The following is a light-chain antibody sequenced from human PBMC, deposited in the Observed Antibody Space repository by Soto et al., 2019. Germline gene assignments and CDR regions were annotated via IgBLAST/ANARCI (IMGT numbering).Light chain of an antibody. V-gene: IGLV2-8*01. CDR1: SSDVGGYNY. Sequence: QSVLTQPPSASGSPGQSVTISCTGTSSDVGGYNYVSWYQQHPGKAPKLMIYEVSKRPSGVHDRFSGSKSGNTASLTVSGLQAEDEADYYCSSYAGSNNFRYVFGTGTKLTVL. CDR2: EVS. CDR3: SSYAGSNNFRYV. J-gene: IGLJ1*01.